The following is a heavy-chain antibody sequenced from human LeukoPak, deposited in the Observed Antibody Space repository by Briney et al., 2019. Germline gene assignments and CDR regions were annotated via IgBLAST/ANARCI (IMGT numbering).Heavy chain of an antibody. J-gene: IGHJ4*02. CDR3: ARRGIAAATDY. CDR2: IKQDGSEK. D-gene: IGHD6-13*01. Sequence: GGPLRLSCAASGFTFSSYWMSWVRQAPGRGLEWVANIKQDGSEKYYVDSVKGRFTISRDNAKNSLYLQMNSLRAEDTAVYYCARRGIAAATDYWGQGTLVTVSS. V-gene: IGHV3-7*01. CDR1: GFTFSSYW.